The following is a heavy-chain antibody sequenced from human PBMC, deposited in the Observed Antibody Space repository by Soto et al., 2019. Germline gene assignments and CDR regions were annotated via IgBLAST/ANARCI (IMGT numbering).Heavy chain of an antibody. V-gene: IGHV4-59*08. CDR1: GVSISSYY. J-gene: IGHJ5*02. CDR2: MYYSGTT. D-gene: IGHD3-22*01. Sequence: SETLSLTCTVSGVSISSYYWILLRPTPGKGLEWIGYMYYSGTTYYNPSLKSRVTISVDTSKNQFSLKLSSVTAADTAVYYCARVRSGDSSGLDWFDPWGQGTLVTSPQ. CDR3: ARVRSGDSSGLDWFDP.